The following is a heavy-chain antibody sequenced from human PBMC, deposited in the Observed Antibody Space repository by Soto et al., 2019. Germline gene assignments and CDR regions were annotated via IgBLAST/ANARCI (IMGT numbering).Heavy chain of an antibody. D-gene: IGHD3-16*01. J-gene: IGHJ3*01. Sequence: GGSLRLSCAASGFTFSSYAMSWVRQAPGKGQEWVSAISGSGGSTYYADSVKGRFTISRDNSKNTLYLQMNSLRSEDTAVYYCATRAAYRSDSRLGNDTFDVWGQGTLVTVSS. V-gene: IGHV3-23*01. CDR1: GFTFSSYA. CDR2: ISGSGGST. CDR3: ATRAAYRSDSRLGNDTFDV.